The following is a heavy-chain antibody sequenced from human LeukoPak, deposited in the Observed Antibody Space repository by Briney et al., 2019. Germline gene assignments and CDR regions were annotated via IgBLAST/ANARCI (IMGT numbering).Heavy chain of an antibody. J-gene: IGHJ4*02. CDR1: GGSISSYY. CDR3: ARTGQHSSGPPFDY. V-gene: IGHV4-59*01. Sequence: SETLSLTCTVSGGSISSYYWSWIRQPPGKGLEWIGYIYYSGSTNYSPSLKSRVTISVDTSKNQFSLKLSSVTAADTAVYYCARTGQHSSGPPFDYWGQGTLVTVSS. D-gene: IGHD6-19*01. CDR2: IYYSGST.